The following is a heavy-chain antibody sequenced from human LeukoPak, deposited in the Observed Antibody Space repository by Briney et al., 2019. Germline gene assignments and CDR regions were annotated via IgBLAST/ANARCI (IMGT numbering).Heavy chain of an antibody. CDR3: ARDHRGGRVTTYYYYYYYMDV. CDR2: MNPNSGNT. Sequence: ASVKVSCKASGYTFTSYDINWVRQATGQGLEWMGWMNPNSGNTGYAQKFQGRVTMTRNTSISTAYMELSSLRSEDTAEYLCARDHRGGRVTTYYYYYYYMDVWGKGITVTVSS. CDR1: GYTFTSYD. D-gene: IGHD4-17*01. J-gene: IGHJ6*03. V-gene: IGHV1-8*01.